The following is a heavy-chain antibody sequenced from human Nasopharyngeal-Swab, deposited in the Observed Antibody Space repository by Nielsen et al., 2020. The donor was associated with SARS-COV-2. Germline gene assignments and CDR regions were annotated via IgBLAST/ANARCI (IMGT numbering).Heavy chain of an antibody. Sequence: ESLKISCAASGFTFSSYAMSWVRQPPGKGPEWIGEINHSGTTSYNPSLKSRVTISSDTSKNQFSLKLSSVTAADTAVYYCARGHRSISMIVVVIATAHFYFDSWGRGTLVTVTS. CDR2: INHSGTT. J-gene: IGHJ4*02. V-gene: IGHV4-34*01. CDR1: GFTFSSYA. CDR3: ARGHRSISMIVVVIATAHFYFDS. D-gene: IGHD3-22*01.